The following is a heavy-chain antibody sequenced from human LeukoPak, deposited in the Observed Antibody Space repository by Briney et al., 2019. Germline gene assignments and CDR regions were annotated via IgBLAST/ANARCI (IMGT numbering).Heavy chain of an antibody. V-gene: IGHV1-8*03. D-gene: IGHD3-16*02. CDR2: MNPNSGYT. CDR3: ARALVGELSEYDAFDI. Sequence: GASVKVSCKASGYTFISHDINWARQATGQGLEWMGWMNPNSGYTGYAQKFQGRVTITRNTSITTAYMELSSLRSEDTAVYYCARALVGELSEYDAFDIWGQGTMVTVSS. J-gene: IGHJ3*02. CDR1: GYTFISHD.